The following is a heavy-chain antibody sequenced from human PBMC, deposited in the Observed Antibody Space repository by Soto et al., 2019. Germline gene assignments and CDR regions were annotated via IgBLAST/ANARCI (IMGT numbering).Heavy chain of an antibody. V-gene: IGHV3-72*01. D-gene: IGHD4-4*01. CDR2: TRDKAHSYTT. Sequence: EVQMVESGGGLVQPGGSLRLSCAASGFTFSDHYMDWVRQAPGRGLEWVGRTRDKAHSYTTEYAASVKGRFTISREDSKNTLYLQMNSLKTEDKAVDYCARGEDYNDGVYASDIWGQGTMVTVSS. CDR1: GFTFSDHY. CDR3: ARGEDYNDGVYASDI. J-gene: IGHJ3*02.